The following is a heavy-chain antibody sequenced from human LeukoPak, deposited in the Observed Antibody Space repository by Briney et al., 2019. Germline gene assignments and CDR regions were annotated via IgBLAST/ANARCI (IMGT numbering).Heavy chain of an antibody. J-gene: IGHJ4*02. Sequence: PGGSLRLSCAASGFTFSSYWMSWVRQAPGKGLEWVANIKQDGSEKYYVDSVKGRFSISRDNAKNSLYLQMNGLRAEDTAVYYCARVGRYYYDSSGHKLDYWGQGTLVTVSS. CDR1: GFTFSSYW. V-gene: IGHV3-7*01. CDR3: ARVGRYYYDSSGHKLDY. CDR2: IKQDGSEK. D-gene: IGHD3-22*01.